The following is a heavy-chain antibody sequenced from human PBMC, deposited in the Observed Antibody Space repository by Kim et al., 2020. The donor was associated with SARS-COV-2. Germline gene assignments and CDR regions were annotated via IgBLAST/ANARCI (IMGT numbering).Heavy chain of an antibody. J-gene: IGHJ5*02. Sequence: NPLPSSSVTISIDTSKNQFSMKLSSMTAADTAVYYCARAHRGAAAKWFDPWGQGTLVTVSS. V-gene: IGHV4-59*01. D-gene: IGHD6-13*01. CDR3: ARAHRGAAAKWFDP.